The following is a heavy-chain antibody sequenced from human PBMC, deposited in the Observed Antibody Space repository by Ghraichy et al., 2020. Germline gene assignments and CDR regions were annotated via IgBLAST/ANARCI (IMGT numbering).Heavy chain of an antibody. D-gene: IGHD3-22*01. CDR3: AKDHREVVMKYYFDY. CDR1: GFTFSSYG. J-gene: IGHJ4*02. CDR2: ISYDGSNK. Sequence: GGSLRLSCAASGFTFSSYGMHWVRQAPGKGLEWVAVISYDGSNKYYADSVKGRFTISRDSSKNTLYLQMNSLRVEDTAVYYCAKDHREVVMKYYFDYWGQGTLVTVSS. V-gene: IGHV3-30*18.